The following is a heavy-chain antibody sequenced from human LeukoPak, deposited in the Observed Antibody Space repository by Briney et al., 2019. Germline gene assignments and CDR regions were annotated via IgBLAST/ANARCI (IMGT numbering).Heavy chain of an antibody. CDR3: ARGGYFDWLLNVDY. V-gene: IGHV3-30*01. D-gene: IGHD3-9*01. J-gene: IGHJ4*02. CDR2: ISYDGSNK. CDR1: GFTFSSCA. Sequence: PGGSLRLSCAASGFTFSSCAMHWVRQAPGKGLEWVAVISYDGSNKYYADSVKGRFTISRDNSKNTLYLQMNSLRAEDTAVYYCARGGYFDWLLNVDYWGQGTLVTVSS.